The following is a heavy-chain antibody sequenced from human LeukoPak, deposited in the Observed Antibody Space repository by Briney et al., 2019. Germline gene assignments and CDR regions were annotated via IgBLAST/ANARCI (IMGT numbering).Heavy chain of an antibody. D-gene: IGHD1-14*01. Sequence: ASVKVSCKVSGYTFTVTGYYIHWVRRAPGQGLEWMGWINPNSGGTNYAQKFQGRITMTRDTSISTAYMELSRLRSDDTAVYYCARVPVGRDYYYYMDVWGKGTTVTVSS. CDR1: GYTFTVTGYY. CDR3: ARVPVGRDYYYYMDV. CDR2: INPNSGGT. J-gene: IGHJ6*03. V-gene: IGHV1-2*02.